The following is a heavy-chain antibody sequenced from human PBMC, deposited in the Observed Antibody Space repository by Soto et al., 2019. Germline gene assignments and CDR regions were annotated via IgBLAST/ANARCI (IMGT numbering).Heavy chain of an antibody. CDR2: IYPGDSNT. Sequence: GESLKISCKGSGYSFTSYWIGWVRQMPGKGLEWMGIIYPGDSNTRYSPSLQGQVTISVDKSISTAYLQWSSLKATDTAMYYCARHAYDFWSGHPNPRYYYGMDVWGPGTTVTLSS. D-gene: IGHD3-3*01. V-gene: IGHV5-51*01. CDR3: ARHAYDFWSGHPNPRYYYGMDV. CDR1: GYSFTSYW. J-gene: IGHJ6*02.